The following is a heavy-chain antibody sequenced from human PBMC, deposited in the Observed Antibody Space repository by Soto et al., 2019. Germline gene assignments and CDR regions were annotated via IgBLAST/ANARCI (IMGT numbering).Heavy chain of an antibody. CDR1: GGSITSITNHY. D-gene: IGHD6-19*01. J-gene: IGHJ4*02. CDR3: ARHVANYSSGWYN. CDR2: ISYSGHT. V-gene: IGHV4-59*08. Sequence: SETLSLTCTFSGGSITSITNHYCSWIRQPPGKGLEWIGYISYSGHTSYNPSLKSRVILSVDTSKNQVSLNLASVTAADTAVYYCARHVANYSSGWYNWGQGTLVTVSS.